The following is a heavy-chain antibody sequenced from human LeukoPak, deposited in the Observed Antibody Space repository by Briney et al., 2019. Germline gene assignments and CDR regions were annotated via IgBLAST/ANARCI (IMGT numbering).Heavy chain of an antibody. J-gene: IGHJ2*01. CDR2: ISESGSST. V-gene: IGHV3-23*01. CDR3: ARDRPGDYSTYWYFDL. CDR1: GFTFNNCA. D-gene: IGHD4-11*01. Sequence: GGSLRLSCAASGFTFNNCAMSWVRQAPGKGLEWVSGISESGSSTDYADSVKGRFTISRDNSKNTLYLQMDSLRAEDTAIYHCARDRPGDYSTYWYFDLWGRGTLVTVSS.